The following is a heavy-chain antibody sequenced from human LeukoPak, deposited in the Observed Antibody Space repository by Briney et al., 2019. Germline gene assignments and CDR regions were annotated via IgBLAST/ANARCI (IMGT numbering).Heavy chain of an antibody. CDR3: ARDDVVFVDAVRYYYYGMDV. D-gene: IGHD2-8*01. CDR1: GYNFISYN. Sequence: SVKVSCKSSGYNFISYNMHWVRQAPGQGLGWMGIINTSGGSTSYAQKFQDRVTMTRDTSTSTVYMELSSLKAEDTAVYYCARDDVVFVDAVRYYYYGMDVWGQGTTVTASS. J-gene: IGHJ6*02. V-gene: IGHV1-46*01. CDR2: INTSGGST.